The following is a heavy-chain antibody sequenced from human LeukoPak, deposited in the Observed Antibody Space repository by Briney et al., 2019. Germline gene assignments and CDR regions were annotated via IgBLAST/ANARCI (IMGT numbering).Heavy chain of an antibody. CDR3: ASGAQSDY. J-gene: IGHJ4*02. CDR1: GFTFSTYE. D-gene: IGHD1-26*01. Sequence: GGSLRLSCAASGFTFSTYEMNWVRQAPGRGLEGVSSISSSGGTRYHADSVKGRFTISRDNSKNSLYLQMNSLRAEDTAIYYCASGAQSDYWGQGTLVTVSS. CDR2: ISSSGGTR. V-gene: IGHV3-48*03.